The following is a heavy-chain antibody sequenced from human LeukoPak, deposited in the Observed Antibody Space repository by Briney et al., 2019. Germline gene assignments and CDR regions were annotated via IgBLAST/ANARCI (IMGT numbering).Heavy chain of an antibody. Sequence: ASVNVSCKASRYTFTSHYIHWVRQAPGQGLEGMGIINPIGGSTSYVQMFQGRVTMTRDTSTRTVYMELSSLRSEATAVYYCARDRGGNTYWFDPWGQGTLVTAS. D-gene: IGHD4-23*01. CDR1: RYTFTSHY. CDR3: ARDRGGNTYWFDP. CDR2: INPIGGST. V-gene: IGHV1-46*01. J-gene: IGHJ5*02.